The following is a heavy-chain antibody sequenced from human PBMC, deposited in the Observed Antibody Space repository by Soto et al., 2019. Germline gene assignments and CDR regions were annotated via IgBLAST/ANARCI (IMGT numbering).Heavy chain of an antibody. CDR2: FFSGST. Sequence: PSDTLSLTSIVSGASISRRSSYWGWIRQPPGKGLEWVGTFFSGSTYTNPSLKSRVTISVDSSKNQFSLKLTSVAVEDTAIYYCATTRGLAVGGSFDHWGQGVLVTVSS. V-gene: IGHV4-39*01. D-gene: IGHD6-19*01. CDR3: ATTRGLAVGGSFDH. CDR1: GASISRRSSY. J-gene: IGHJ5*02.